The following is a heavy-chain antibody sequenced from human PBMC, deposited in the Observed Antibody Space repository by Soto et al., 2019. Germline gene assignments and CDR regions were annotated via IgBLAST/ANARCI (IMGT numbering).Heavy chain of an antibody. CDR3: AWDRGYNGNYGWFDP. J-gene: IGHJ5*02. CDR1: GYTFSNYG. CDR2: VSPYNGNA. Sequence: QVQLVQSGAEVKKPGASVKVSCKASGYTFSNYGISWVRQAPGQGLEWMGRVSPYNGNANYEQKLKGRATMTTDTATSTACMERWGLRADDTAVYYYAWDRGYNGNYGWFDPWGQGTLVTVSS. V-gene: IGHV1-18*01. D-gene: IGHD1-7*01.